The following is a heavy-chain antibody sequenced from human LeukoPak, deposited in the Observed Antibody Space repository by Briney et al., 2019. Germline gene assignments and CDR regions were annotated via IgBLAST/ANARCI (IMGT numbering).Heavy chain of an antibody. Sequence: SETLSLTCTVSGGSISSSSYYWGWIRQPPGKGLEWIGYIYYSGSTNYNPSLKSRVTISVETPKNEFSLKLRSVTAADTAVYYCARVTGYRIEDYFDYWGQGTLVTVSS. CDR1: GGSISSSSYY. V-gene: IGHV4-61*05. CDR3: ARVTGYRIEDYFDY. J-gene: IGHJ4*02. D-gene: IGHD6-13*01. CDR2: IYYSGST.